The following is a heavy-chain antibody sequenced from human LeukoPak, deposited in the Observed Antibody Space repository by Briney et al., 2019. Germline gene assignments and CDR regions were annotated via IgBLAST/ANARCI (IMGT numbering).Heavy chain of an antibody. Sequence: GGSLRLSCAASGFTFDEYAMHWVRQAPGKSLEWVSLISWSGDRAYYAASVKGRFTMSRDNTKNSLYLQMNSLRAEDTAFYFCTKDRDHFHYYDSIGYHYTPFDSWGQGTLVTVSS. CDR3: TKDRDHFHYYDSIGYHYTPFDS. CDR1: GFTFDEYA. CDR2: ISWSGDRA. J-gene: IGHJ4*02. D-gene: IGHD3-22*01. V-gene: IGHV3-43D*03.